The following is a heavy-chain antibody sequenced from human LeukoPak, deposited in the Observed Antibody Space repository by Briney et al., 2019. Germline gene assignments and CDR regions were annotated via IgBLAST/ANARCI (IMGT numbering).Heavy chain of an antibody. Sequence: PSETLSLTCTVSGGSISSYYWSWIRQPPGKGLEWIGYIYYSGSTNYNPSLKSRVTISVDTSKNQFSLKLSSVTAVDTAVYYCARDRIAVAGNYYYYYDMDVWGQGTTVTVSS. J-gene: IGHJ6*02. V-gene: IGHV4-59*01. D-gene: IGHD6-19*01. CDR1: GGSISSYY. CDR2: IYYSGST. CDR3: ARDRIAVAGNYYYYYDMDV.